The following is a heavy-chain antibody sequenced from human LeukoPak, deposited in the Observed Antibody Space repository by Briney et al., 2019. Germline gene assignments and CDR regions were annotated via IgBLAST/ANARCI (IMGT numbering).Heavy chain of an antibody. CDR3: ARGPTGELDS. CDR1: GSNNY. V-gene: IGHV3-53*01. J-gene: IGHJ4*02. D-gene: IGHD7-27*01. Sequence: GGSLRLSCAASGSNNYISWVRQAPGKGLEWVSVIYSGGGAYYADSVKGRFTISRDNSKNSLYLKMNSLRAEDTAVYYCARGPTGELDSWGQGTLVTVSS. CDR2: IYSGGGA.